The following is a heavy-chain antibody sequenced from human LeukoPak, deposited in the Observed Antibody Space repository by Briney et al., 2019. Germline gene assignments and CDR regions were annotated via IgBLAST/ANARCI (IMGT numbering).Heavy chain of an antibody. J-gene: IGHJ6*02. CDR1: SFTSSSYE. CDR2: ISSSGSTI. V-gene: IGHV3-48*03. CDR3: ARAESCRYYYYGMDV. Sequence: GGSLRLSCAASSFTSSSYEMNCVRQAPGKGLEWVSYISSSGSTIYYADSVKGRFTISRDNAKNSLYLQMNSLRAEDTAVYYGARAESCRYYYYGMDVWGQGTTVTVSS. D-gene: IGHD2-15*01.